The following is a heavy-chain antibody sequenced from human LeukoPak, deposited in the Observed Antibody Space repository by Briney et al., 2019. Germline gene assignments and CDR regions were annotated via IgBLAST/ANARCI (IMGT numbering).Heavy chain of an antibody. CDR3: AREYPDPTYYDFWSGYYHNWFDP. V-gene: IGHV3-21*01. Sequence: GESLRLSCAASGFTFSSYSMNWARQAPGKGLEWVSSISSSSSYIYYADSVNGRFTISRDNAKNSLYLQMNSLRAEDTAVYYCAREYPDPTYYDFWSGYYHNWFDPWGQGTLVTVSS. J-gene: IGHJ5*02. CDR2: ISSSSSYI. D-gene: IGHD3-3*01. CDR1: GFTFSSYS.